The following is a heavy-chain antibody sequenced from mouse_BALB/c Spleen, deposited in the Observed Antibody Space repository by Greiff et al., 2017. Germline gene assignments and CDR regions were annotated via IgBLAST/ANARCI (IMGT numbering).Heavy chain of an antibody. J-gene: IGHJ1*01. CDR2: ISSGGST. CDR3: ARGPSGSWYFDV. CDR1: GFTFRSYA. D-gene: IGHD1-1*01. Sequence: EVHLVESGGGLVKPGGSLKLSCAASGFTFRSYAMSWVRQTPEKRLEWVASISSGGSTYYPDSVKGRFTISRDNARNILYLQMSSLRSEDTAMYYCARGPSGSWYFDVWGAGTTVTVSS. V-gene: IGHV5-6-5*01.